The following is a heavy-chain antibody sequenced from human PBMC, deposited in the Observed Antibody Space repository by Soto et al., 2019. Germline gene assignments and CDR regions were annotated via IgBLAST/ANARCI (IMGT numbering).Heavy chain of an antibody. J-gene: IGHJ4*02. CDR3: ARRGYGLYFDY. V-gene: IGHV3-64*01. Sequence: EVQLVESGGGLVQPGGSLRLSCAASGFTFSSYAMHWVRQAPGKRLEYVSVISGNGGSTYYANSVKGRFTISRDNSKNTLYLQMGSLRAEDMAVYYCARRGYGLYFDYWGQGTLVTVSS. D-gene: IGHD3-10*01. CDR2: ISGNGGST. CDR1: GFTFSSYA.